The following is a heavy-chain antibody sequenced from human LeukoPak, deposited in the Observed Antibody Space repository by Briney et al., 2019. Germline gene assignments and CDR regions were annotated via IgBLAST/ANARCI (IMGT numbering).Heavy chain of an antibody. Sequence: AETLSLTCTVSGGSISSYYWSWIRQPAGKGLEWIGRIYTSGSTNYNASLKSRVSMSVDTSKNQFSLKLSSVTAADTAVFYCARENSGSYREFDYWGQGTLVTVSS. V-gene: IGHV4-4*07. CDR3: ARENSGSYREFDY. J-gene: IGHJ4*02. D-gene: IGHD1-26*01. CDR1: GGSISSYY. CDR2: IYTSGST.